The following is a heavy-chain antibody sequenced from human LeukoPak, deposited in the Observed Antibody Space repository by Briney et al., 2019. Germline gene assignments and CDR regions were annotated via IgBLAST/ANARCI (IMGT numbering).Heavy chain of an antibody. CDR1: GFTFSNHW. V-gene: IGHV3-7*01. Sequence: GGSLRLSCAASGFTFSNHWMSWVRQAPGKGLEWVANIKQDGSVKYYVDSVKGRFTISRDNAKSSLYLQMNSLRPADTAVYYCARWGCTSGYYYFDYWGQGTLVTVSS. CDR2: IKQDGSVK. J-gene: IGHJ4*02. D-gene: IGHD5-18*01. CDR3: ARWGCTSGYYYFDY.